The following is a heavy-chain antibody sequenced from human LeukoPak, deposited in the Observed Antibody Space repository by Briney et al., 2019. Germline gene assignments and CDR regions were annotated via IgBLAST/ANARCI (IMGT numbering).Heavy chain of an antibody. Sequence: GESLRLSCAVSGFIFSNYDMTWVRQAPGKGLEWVSAISGSGGRTYYADSVKGRFTISRDNSKNTLYLQMNSLRAEDTAIYYCAKRRPATGYEGGYFDYWGQGTLVTVSS. CDR1: GFIFSNYD. D-gene: IGHD3-9*01. V-gene: IGHV3-23*01. J-gene: IGHJ4*02. CDR2: ISGSGGRT. CDR3: AKRRPATGYEGGYFDY.